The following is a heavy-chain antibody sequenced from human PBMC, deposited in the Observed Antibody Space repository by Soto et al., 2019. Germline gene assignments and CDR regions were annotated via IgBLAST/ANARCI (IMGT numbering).Heavy chain of an antibody. CDR1: GGSISSYY. D-gene: IGHD2-2*01. J-gene: IGHJ5*02. V-gene: IGHV4-59*12. Sequence: SETLSLTCTVSGGSISSYYWSWIRQPPGKGLEWIGYIYYSGSTNYNPSLKSRVTISVDTSKNQFSLKLSSVTAADTAVYYCASSIVLVPAAIFPPFAPWGQGTLVTVSS. CDR2: IYYSGST. CDR3: ASSIVLVPAAIFPPFAP.